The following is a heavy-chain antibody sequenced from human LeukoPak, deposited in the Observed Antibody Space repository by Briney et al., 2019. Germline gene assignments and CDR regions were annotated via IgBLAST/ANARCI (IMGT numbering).Heavy chain of an antibody. D-gene: IGHD3-3*01. J-gene: IGHJ5*02. CDR1: GYTFTSYH. CDR3: ARALPDFWSGYYELRFDP. CDR2: INPSGGST. Sequence: ASVKVSCKASGYTFTSYHMHWVRQAPGQGLEWMGIINPSGGSTSYAQKFQGRVTMTRDTSTSTVYMELSSLRSEDTAVYYCARALPDFWSGYYELRFDPWGQGTLVTVSS. V-gene: IGHV1-46*03.